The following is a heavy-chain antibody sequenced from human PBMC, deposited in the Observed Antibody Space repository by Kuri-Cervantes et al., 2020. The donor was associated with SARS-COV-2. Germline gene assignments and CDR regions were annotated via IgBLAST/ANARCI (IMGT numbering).Heavy chain of an antibody. V-gene: IGHV3-21*01. CDR3: ARDSAWANGDNSYYFDY. CDR2: ISSSSSYI. J-gene: IGHJ4*02. CDR1: GFTFSSYS. Sequence: GESLKISCAASGFTFSSYSTNWVRQAPGKGLEWVSSISSSSSYIYYADSVKGRLTISRDNAKNSLYLQMNSLRAEDTAVYYCARDSAWANGDNSYYFDYWGQGTLVTVSS. D-gene: IGHD4-17*01.